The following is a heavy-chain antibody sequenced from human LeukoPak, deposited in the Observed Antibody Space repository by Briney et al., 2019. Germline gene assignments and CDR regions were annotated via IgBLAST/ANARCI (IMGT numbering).Heavy chain of an antibody. V-gene: IGHV3-30*02. CDR2: IRYDGSNK. J-gene: IGHJ4*02. CDR3: AKAGSSSWYSELDY. Sequence: PGGSLRLSCAASGFTHSSYGMHWVRHAPGKGREWVAFIRYDGSNKYYADSVKGRFTISRDNSKNTLYLQMNSLRAEDTAVYYCAKAGSSSWYSELDYWGQETLVTVSS. CDR1: GFTHSSYG. D-gene: IGHD6-13*01.